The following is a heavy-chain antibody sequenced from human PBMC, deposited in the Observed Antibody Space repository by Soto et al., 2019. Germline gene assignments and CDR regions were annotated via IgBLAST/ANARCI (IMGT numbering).Heavy chain of an antibody. Sequence: SVKVSCKASGGTFNSYAISWVRQAPGQGLEWMGRIIPIFRTAKHAQKFQGRVTSTADESTSTAYMELSSLRSEDTAVYYCARDHSLRMVAHPDFDSWGEGALVTVSS. V-gene: IGHV1-69*13. J-gene: IGHJ4*02. D-gene: IGHD5-12*01. CDR2: IIPIFRTA. CDR3: ARDHSLRMVAHPDFDS. CDR1: GGTFNSYA.